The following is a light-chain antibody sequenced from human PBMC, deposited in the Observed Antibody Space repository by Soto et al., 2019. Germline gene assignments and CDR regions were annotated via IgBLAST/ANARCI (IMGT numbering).Light chain of an antibody. J-gene: IGLJ1*01. CDR3: CSYASSSSYV. CDR2: EGT. Sequence: QSARVQPASVSGSPGQSITISCSGTTSDVGGYNLVSWYQQHTAKAPKLLIYEGTQRPSGVSSRFSGYKYGNTASLTISGLQAEDEADYYCCSYASSSSYVFGTGTKVTVL. CDR1: TSDVGGYNL. V-gene: IGLV2-23*01.